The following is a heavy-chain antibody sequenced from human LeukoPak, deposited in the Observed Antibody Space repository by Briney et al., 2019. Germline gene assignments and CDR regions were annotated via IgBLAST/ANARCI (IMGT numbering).Heavy chain of an antibody. D-gene: IGHD3-10*01. CDR3: ARGYYDSGTYSGYFQH. CDR2: IYYSGST. CDR1: GGSINDYY. J-gene: IGHJ1*01. V-gene: IGHV4-59*01. Sequence: NASETLSLTCTVSGGSINDYYWNWIRQPPGKGLEWIGYIYYSGSTNYNPSLKSRVTISVDTSKTRVSLRLSSVTAADTAVYYCARGYYDSGTYSGYFQHWGQGTLVTVSS.